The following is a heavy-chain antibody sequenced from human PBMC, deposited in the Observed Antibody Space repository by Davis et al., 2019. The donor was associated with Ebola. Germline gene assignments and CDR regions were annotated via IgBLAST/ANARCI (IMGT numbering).Heavy chain of an antibody. Sequence: SETLSLTCTVSGGSISSYYWSWIRQPPGKGLEWIGYIYDSGSTNYNPSLKSRVTISVDTSKNQFSLKLNSVTAADTAVYYCARHYYGSGSPRRGFDYWAQGTLVTVSS. CDR3: ARHYYGSGSPRRGFDY. D-gene: IGHD3-10*01. V-gene: IGHV4-59*08. CDR1: GGSISSYY. J-gene: IGHJ4*02. CDR2: IYDSGST.